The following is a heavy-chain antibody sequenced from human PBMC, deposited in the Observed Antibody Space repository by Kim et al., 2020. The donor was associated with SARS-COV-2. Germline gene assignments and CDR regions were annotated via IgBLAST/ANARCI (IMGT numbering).Heavy chain of an antibody. V-gene: IGHV3-66*01. CDR2: IYSGGST. D-gene: IGHD3-22*01. Sequence: GGSLRLSCAASGFTVSSNYMSWVRQAPGKGLEWVSVIYSGGSTDYADSVKGRFTISRDNSQNTLFLQMNSLRAEDTAVYYCARRDYYDSSGLIDHWGQGTLVTVSS. CDR3: ARRDYYDSSGLIDH. CDR1: GFTVSSNY. J-gene: IGHJ4*02.